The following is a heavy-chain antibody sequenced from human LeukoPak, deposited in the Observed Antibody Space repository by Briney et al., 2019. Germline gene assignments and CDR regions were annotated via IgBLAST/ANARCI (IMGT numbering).Heavy chain of an antibody. CDR2: ISWNSGSI. D-gene: IGHD6-19*01. V-gene: IGHV3-9*01. CDR1: GFTFDDYA. Sequence: GGSLRLSCAASGFTFDDYAMHWVRQAPGKGLEWVSGISWNSGSIGYADSVKGRFTISRDNAKNSLYLQMNSLRAEDTALYYCAKVLRGRGWRELFDYWDQGTLVTVSS. J-gene: IGHJ4*02. CDR3: AKVLRGRGWRELFDY.